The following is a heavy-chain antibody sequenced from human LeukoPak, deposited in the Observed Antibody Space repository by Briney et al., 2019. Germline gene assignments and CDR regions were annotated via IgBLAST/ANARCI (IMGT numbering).Heavy chain of an antibody. V-gene: IGHV3-13*01. CDR1: GFTFSSYD. CDR3: ARSYSGRRMDAFDI. CDR2: IGTAGDT. J-gene: IGHJ3*02. D-gene: IGHD1-26*01. Sequence: GGSLRLSCAASGFTFSSYDMHWVRQATGKGLEWVSAIGTAGDTYYPGSVKGRFTISRENAKNSLYLQMNSLRAGDTAVYYCARSYSGRRMDAFDIWGQGTMVTVSS.